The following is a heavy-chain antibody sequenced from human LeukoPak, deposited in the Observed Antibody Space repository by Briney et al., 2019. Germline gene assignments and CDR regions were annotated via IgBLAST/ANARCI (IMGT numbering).Heavy chain of an antibody. Sequence: SETLSLTCTASGCSISSYYWSWIRQPAGKGLEWIGRIYTSGSTNYNPYLKSRVTMSVDTSTNQFSLKLSSVTAADTAVYYCARDPMVRGVIGYYYYMDVWGKGTTVTISS. CDR2: IYTSGST. CDR1: GCSISSYY. CDR3: ARDPMVRGVIGYYYYMDV. D-gene: IGHD3-10*01. J-gene: IGHJ6*03. V-gene: IGHV4-4*07.